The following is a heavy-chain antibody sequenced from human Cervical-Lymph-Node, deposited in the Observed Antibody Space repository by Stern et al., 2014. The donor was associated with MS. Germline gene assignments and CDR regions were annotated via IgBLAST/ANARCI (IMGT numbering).Heavy chain of an antibody. CDR2: INTNTENP. V-gene: IGHV7-4-1*02. J-gene: IGHJ4*02. D-gene: IGHD3-22*01. CDR3: ARVREYYDSSGLLAY. CDR1: GYTFTTYA. Sequence: QMQLVQSGSELKKPGASVKVSCEASGYTFTTYAIIWVRQAPGQGLEWMGWINTNTENPTYAPGFAGRFVFSLDTSVSTAYLQISSLKPEDTGVYYCARVREYYDSSGLLAYWGQGTLVTVSS.